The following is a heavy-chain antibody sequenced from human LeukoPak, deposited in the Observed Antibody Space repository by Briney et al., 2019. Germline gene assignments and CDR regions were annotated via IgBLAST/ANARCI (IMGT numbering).Heavy chain of an antibody. CDR3: ARDLAGGYFDY. V-gene: IGHV3-23*01. Sequence: HAGGSLRLSCAASGFTFSSYAMSWVRQAPGKGLEWVSAISGSGGDTYYADSVKGRFTISRDNSKNTLYLQMNSLRVEDTAIYHCARDLAGGYFDYRGQGTLVTVSS. J-gene: IGHJ4*02. CDR1: GFTFSSYA. D-gene: IGHD2-15*01. CDR2: ISGSGGDT.